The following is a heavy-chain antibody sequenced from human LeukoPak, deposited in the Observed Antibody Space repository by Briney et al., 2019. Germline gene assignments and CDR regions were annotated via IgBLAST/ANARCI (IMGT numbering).Heavy chain of an antibody. V-gene: IGHV3-73*01. J-gene: IGHJ5*02. CDR3: TRPDYGDYVGPEKYNWFDP. D-gene: IGHD4-17*01. Sequence: PGGSLRLSCAGSGFAFGTYAMSWVRQASGKGLEWVGRIRSKANSYATAYAASVKGRFTISRDDSKNTAYLQMNSLKTEDTAVYYCTRPDYGDYVGPEKYNWFDPWGQGTLVTVSS. CDR1: GFAFGTYA. CDR2: IRSKANSYAT.